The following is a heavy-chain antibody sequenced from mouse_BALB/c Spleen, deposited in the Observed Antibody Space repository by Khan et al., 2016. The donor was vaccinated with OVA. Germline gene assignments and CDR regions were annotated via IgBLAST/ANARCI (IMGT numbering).Heavy chain of an antibody. J-gene: IGHJ4*01. D-gene: IGHD1-1*01. CDR1: GYTFTNYV. V-gene: IGHV1S136*01. Sequence: VRLKQSGPELVKPGASVKMSCKASGYTFTNYVMHWVKQKPGQGLEWIGYINPYNDGTKYNEKFKGKATLNSDKSSSPAYMALSSLTSEDSAVYYCARRGWGYYGNSSPPTRDYWGQGTSVTVSS. CDR2: INPYNDGT. CDR3: ARRGWGYYGNSSPPTRDY.